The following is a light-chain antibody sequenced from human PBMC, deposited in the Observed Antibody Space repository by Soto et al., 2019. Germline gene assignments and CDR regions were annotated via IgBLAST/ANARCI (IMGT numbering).Light chain of an antibody. CDR2: DAS. J-gene: IGKJ5*01. CDR3: QQRSNWPL. V-gene: IGKV3-11*01. Sequence: EVVLTQSPATLSLSPGERATLSCRASQSVSSYLAWYQQKPGQAPRLLIYDASNRATGIPARFSGSGSGTDFTLTISSLEPEDFAVYYCQQRSNWPLFGQGTDWRL. CDR1: QSVSSY.